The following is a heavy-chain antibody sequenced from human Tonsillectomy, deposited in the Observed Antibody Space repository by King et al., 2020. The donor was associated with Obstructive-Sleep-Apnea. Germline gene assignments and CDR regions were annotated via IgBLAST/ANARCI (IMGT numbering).Heavy chain of an antibody. CDR2: INHSGST. J-gene: IGHJ5*02. CDR3: ARGEDYYDSSGYHR. Sequence: VQLQQWGAGLLKPSETLSLTCAVHGGSFSGYYWSWIRQPPGKGLEWIGEINHSGSTNYNPSLKSRVTISVDTSKNQFSLKLSSVTAADTAVYYCARGEDYYDSSGYHRWGQGTLVTVSS. V-gene: IGHV4-34*01. CDR1: GGSFSGYY. D-gene: IGHD3-22*01.